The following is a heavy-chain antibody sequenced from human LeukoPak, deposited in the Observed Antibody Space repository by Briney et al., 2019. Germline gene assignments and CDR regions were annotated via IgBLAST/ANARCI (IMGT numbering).Heavy chain of an antibody. Sequence: GGSLRLSCAASGFTFSSYAMSWVRQAPGKGLEWVSAISGSGGSTYYADSVKGRFTISRDNSKNTLYLQMNSLRAEDTAVYYCAKGDCSSTSGYSEYYFDYWGQGTLVTVSS. V-gene: IGHV3-23*01. CDR3: AKGDCSSTSGYSEYYFDY. D-gene: IGHD2-2*01. J-gene: IGHJ4*02. CDR2: ISGSGGST. CDR1: GFTFSSYA.